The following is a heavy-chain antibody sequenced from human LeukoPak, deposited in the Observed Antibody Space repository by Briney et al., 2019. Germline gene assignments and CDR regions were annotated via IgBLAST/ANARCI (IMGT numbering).Heavy chain of an antibody. V-gene: IGHV4-4*07. CDR3: ARGSSSDSGSYY. CDR1: GGSISSHD. Sequence: SETLSLTCTVSGGSISSHDWTWIRQPAGKGLEWIGRIYISGSPNYNPSLKSRVTMSVDTSKNQFSLKLSSVTAADTAVYYCARGSSSDSGSYYWGQGTLVTVSS. D-gene: IGHD1-26*01. CDR2: IYISGSP. J-gene: IGHJ4*02.